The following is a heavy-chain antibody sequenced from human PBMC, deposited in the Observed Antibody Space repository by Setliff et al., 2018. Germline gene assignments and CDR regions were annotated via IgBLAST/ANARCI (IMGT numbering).Heavy chain of an antibody. CDR2: MNPNSGNT. Sequence: GASVKVSCKASGYPFTSYDINWVRQATGQGLEWMGWMNPNSGNTGYAQKFQGRVTITRNTSISTAYMELSSLRSEDPAVYYCARTGGGYDFWSGYLVSHYYYYYYMDVWG. D-gene: IGHD3-3*01. CDR1: GYPFTSYD. CDR3: ARTGGGYDFWSGYLVSHYYYYYYMDV. V-gene: IGHV1-8*03. J-gene: IGHJ6*03.